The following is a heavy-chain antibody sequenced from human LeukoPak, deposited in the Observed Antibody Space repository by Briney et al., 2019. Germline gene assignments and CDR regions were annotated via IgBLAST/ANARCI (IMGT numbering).Heavy chain of an antibody. Sequence: SVKVSCKASGGTFSSYAISWVRQAPGQGLEWMGGIIPIFGTANYAQKFQGRVTITTDESTSTAYMELSSLRSEDTAVYYCARGGDCSSTSCYPKYYYYYMDVWGKGTTVTVSS. V-gene: IGHV1-69*05. D-gene: IGHD2-2*01. CDR1: GGTFSSYA. CDR3: ARGGDCSSTSCYPKYYYYYMDV. CDR2: IIPIFGTA. J-gene: IGHJ6*03.